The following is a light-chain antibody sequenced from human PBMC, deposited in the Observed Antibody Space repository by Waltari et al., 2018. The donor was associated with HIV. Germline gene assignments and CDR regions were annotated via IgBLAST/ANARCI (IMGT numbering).Light chain of an antibody. J-gene: IGLJ3*02. V-gene: IGLV8-61*01. CDR3: VLYMGSGIWV. Sequence: QTVVTQEPSFSVSPGGTVTLTCGLGSGSVSTSYYPSWYQQTPGQAPRTLIYSTNPRPAGVPDRFSGSILGNKAALTSTGAQSDDESDYYCVLYMGSGIWVFGGGTKLTVL. CDR1: SGSVSTSYY. CDR2: STN.